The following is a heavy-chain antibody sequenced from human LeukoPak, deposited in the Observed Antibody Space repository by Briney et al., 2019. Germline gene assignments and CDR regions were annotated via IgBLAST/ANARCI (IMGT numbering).Heavy chain of an antibody. CDR2: INPNSGAT. Sequence: ASVTVSCKASGYTFTAYSMHWVRHAPGQGLECMGWINPNSGATNYAQRFQGRVSLTRDTSTNTASMELSRLTSDDTAIYYCARSPYSTPPFDYWGQGTPVTVSS. D-gene: IGHD6-13*01. V-gene: IGHV1-2*02. J-gene: IGHJ4*02. CDR3: ARSPYSTPPFDY. CDR1: GYTFTAYS.